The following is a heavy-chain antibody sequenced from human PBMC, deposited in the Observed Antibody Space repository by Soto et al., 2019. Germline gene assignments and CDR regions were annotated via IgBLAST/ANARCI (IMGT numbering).Heavy chain of an antibody. Sequence: GASVEVSCKASGYTFTSYYMHWVRQAPGQGLEWMGLINPRGGSTSYAQKFQGRVTMTRDTSTSTVYMELSSLRSEDTAVYYCARTDDSRGYYGYWGQGTLVTVSS. D-gene: IGHD3-22*01. CDR1: GYTFTSYY. J-gene: IGHJ4*02. CDR2: INPRGGST. V-gene: IGHV1-46*01. CDR3: ARTDDSRGYYGY.